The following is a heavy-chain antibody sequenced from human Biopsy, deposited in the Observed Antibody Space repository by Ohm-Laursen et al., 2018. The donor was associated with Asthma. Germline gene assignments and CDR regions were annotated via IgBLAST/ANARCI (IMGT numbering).Heavy chain of an antibody. CDR3: ARDLRSNNWNPWGMDV. Sequence: SLRLSCAASGFTFSDHVMHWVGQAPGKGLEWVAGISYDGTNKDYADSVKGRFTFSRDNSQHTLSLEMNSLRVEDTAVYYCARDLRSNNWNPWGMDVWGLGTTVAVAS. J-gene: IGHJ6*02. CDR1: GFTFSDHV. CDR2: ISYDGTNK. V-gene: IGHV3-30-3*01. D-gene: IGHD1-20*01.